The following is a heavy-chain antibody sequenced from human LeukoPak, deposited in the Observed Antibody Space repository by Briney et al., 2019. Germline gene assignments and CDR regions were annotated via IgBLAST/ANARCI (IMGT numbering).Heavy chain of an antibody. V-gene: IGHV1-2*02. J-gene: IGHJ4*02. Sequence: ASVKVSCKASGYTFTGYYMHWVRQAPGQGLEWMGWINPNSGDTNYAQKFQGRVTMTRDTSISTAYMELSRLRSDDTAVYYCAREKDYYDSSGALGYWGQGTLVTVSS. CDR1: GYTFTGYY. D-gene: IGHD3-22*01. CDR3: AREKDYYDSSGALGY. CDR2: INPNSGDT.